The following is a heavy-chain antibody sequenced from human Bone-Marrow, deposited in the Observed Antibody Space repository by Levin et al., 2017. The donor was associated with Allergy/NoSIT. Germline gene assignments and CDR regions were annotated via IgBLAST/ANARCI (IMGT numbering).Heavy chain of an antibody. CDR2: IIPIFGTA. CDR1: GGTFSSYA. Sequence: SVKVSCKASGGTFSSYAISWVRQAPGQGLEWMGGIIPIFGTANYAQKFQGRVTITADKSTSTAYMELSSLRSEDTAVYYCVRVAEMATIAYAFDIWGQGTMVTVSS. CDR3: VRVAEMATIAYAFDI. D-gene: IGHD5-24*01. V-gene: IGHV1-69*06. J-gene: IGHJ3*02.